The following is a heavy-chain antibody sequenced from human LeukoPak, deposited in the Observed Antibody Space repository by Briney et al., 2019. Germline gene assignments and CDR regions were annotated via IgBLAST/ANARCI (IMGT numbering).Heavy chain of an antibody. D-gene: IGHD5-24*01. V-gene: IGHV4-59*01. CDR3: SREGRWLQLGFDY. CDR1: GASMSSFY. Sequence: SETLSLTCTVSGASMSSFYWSWIRQSPGKGLEWIGYIYSSGSTNYNPSLKGRVTISVDTSKSQFSLKLSSVTAADTAVYFCSREGRWLQLGFDYWGRGTLVTVSS. CDR2: IYSSGST. J-gene: IGHJ4*02.